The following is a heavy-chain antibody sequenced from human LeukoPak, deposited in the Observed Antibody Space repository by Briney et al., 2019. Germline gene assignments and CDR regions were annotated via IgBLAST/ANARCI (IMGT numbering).Heavy chain of an antibody. V-gene: IGHV4-61*01. CDR1: GDSVNNPSYY. Sequence: ASETLSLTCSVSGDSVNNPSYYWIWIRQPPGKGLEWIGYIYYSGSTKYNPSLKSRVTISVDTSNNQFSLKLSSVTAADTAVYYCARLYDSSGYTNWLDPWGQGTLVTVSS. D-gene: IGHD3-22*01. CDR3: ARLYDSSGYTNWLDP. J-gene: IGHJ5*02. CDR2: IYYSGST.